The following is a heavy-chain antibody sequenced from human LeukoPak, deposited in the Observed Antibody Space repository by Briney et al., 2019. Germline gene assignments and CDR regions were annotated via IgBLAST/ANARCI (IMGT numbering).Heavy chain of an antibody. Sequence: GGSLRLSCAASGFNFSSHWMHWVRQAPGKGLVWVSRLRSSGNGTTYADSVKGRFTISRDNAKNTLFLQMNSLRIEDTAVYYCVRGREVRGRSMDVWGKGTTVIVSP. CDR1: GFNFSSHW. J-gene: IGHJ6*04. CDR2: LRSSGNGT. V-gene: IGHV3-74*03. CDR3: VRGREVRGRSMDV. D-gene: IGHD3-10*01.